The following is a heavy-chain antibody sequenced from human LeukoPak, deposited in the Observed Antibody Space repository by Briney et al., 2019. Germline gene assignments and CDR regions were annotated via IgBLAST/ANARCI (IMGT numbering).Heavy chain of an antibody. CDR3: ARDVGFPSRDDY. J-gene: IGHJ4*02. V-gene: IGHV3-21*01. D-gene: IGHD1-26*01. CDR2: ISSSSSYI. CDR1: GFTFSSYS. Sequence: GGSLRPSCAASGFTFSSYSMNWVRQAPGKGLEWVSSISSSSSYIYYADSVKGRFTISRDNAKNSLYLQMNSLRAEDTAVYYCARDVGFPSRDDYWGQGTLVTVSS.